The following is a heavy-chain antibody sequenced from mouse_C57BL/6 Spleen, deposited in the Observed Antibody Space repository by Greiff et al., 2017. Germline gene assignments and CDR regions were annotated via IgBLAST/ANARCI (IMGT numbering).Heavy chain of an antibody. CDR2: IHPNSGST. CDR3: ARGDPYDYDADMDC. V-gene: IGHV1-64*01. J-gene: IGHJ4*01. CDR1: GYTFTSYW. D-gene: IGHD2-4*01. Sequence: QVQLQQPGAELVKPGASVKLSCKASGYTFTSYWMHWVKQRPGQGLEWIGMIHPNSGSTNYNEKFKSKATLTVDKSSSKAYMQLSSLTSEDSAVYYSARGDPYDYDADMDCWGQGTSVTVSS.